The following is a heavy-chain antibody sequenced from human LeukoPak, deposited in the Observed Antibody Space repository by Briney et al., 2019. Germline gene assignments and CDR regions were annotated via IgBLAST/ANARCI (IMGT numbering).Heavy chain of an antibody. J-gene: IGHJ4*02. CDR1: GYTFTSYG. CDR3: ARDRPYSSSWYDY. D-gene: IGHD6-13*01. V-gene: IGHV1-18*01. CDR2: ISAYNGNT. Sequence: ASVKVSCKASGYTFTSYGISWVRQAAGQGLEWMGWISAYNGNTNYAQKLQGRVTMTTDTSTSTVYMELRSLRSADTAVYYCARDRPYSSSWYDYWGQGTLVTVSS.